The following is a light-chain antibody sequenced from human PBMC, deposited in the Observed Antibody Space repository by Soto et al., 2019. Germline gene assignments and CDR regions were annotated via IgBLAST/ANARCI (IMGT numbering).Light chain of an antibody. CDR3: QHYNNWPRT. Sequence: EVVMTQSPATLSVSPGERATLSCRASQSVGTNLAWYQQKPGQAPRPLIYGASTRATGVPARFSGSGSGTECTLTISRWQSEDFAVYYCQHYNNWPRTFGQGTKVDVK. CDR1: QSVGTN. J-gene: IGKJ1*01. V-gene: IGKV3-15*01. CDR2: GAS.